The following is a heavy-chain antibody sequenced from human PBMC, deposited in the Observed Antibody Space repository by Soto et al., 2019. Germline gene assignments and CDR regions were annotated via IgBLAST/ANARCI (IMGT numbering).Heavy chain of an antibody. CDR2: IYPGDSDT. D-gene: IGHD7-27*01. V-gene: IGHV5-51*01. CDR1: GYILSSDW. Sequence: EAFKDCCNGSGYILSSDWIVLGRHMPGKSLEWMVIIYPGDSDTRYSPSFQGQVTISADKSISTAYLQWSNLKASDTAMYYCARIIRVLPGDLDFCGQGTLVTVSS. J-gene: IGHJ4*02. CDR3: ARIIRVLPGDLDF.